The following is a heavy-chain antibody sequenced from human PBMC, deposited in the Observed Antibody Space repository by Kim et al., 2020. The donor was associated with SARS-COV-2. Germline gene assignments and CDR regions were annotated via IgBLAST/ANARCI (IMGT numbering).Heavy chain of an antibody. D-gene: IGHD3-9*01. CDR1: GFTFSSYT. CDR3: ARWRGDARGYFVD. Sequence: GGSLRLSCVASGFTFSSYTMHWVRQAPGKGLDWVSSISGRGSYMYFAGSVKGRFTISRDNAKNSLYLQMTGLRVEDTAVYYCARWRGDARGYFVDWGQGT. J-gene: IGHJ1*01. V-gene: IGHV3-21*01. CDR2: ISGRGSYM.